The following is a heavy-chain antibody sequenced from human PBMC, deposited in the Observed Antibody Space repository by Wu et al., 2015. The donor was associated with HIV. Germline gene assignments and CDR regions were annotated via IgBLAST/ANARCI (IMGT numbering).Heavy chain of an antibody. CDR2: ISAYNGNT. CDR1: GYTFSSYG. V-gene: IGHV1-18*01. J-gene: IGHJ6*02. D-gene: IGHD3-9*01. CDR3: ARGMYDYLTADYYYYVWTS. Sequence: QVQLVQSGAEVKKPGASVKVSCKSSGYTFSSYGISWVRQAPGQGLEWMGWISAYNGNTNYLQKLQGRVTMTTDTSTSTAYMELRSLRSDDTAVYYCARGMYDYLTADYYYYVWTSWAKGPRSTVSS.